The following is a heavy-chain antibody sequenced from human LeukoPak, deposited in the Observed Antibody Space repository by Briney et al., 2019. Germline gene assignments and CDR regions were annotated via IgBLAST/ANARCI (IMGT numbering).Heavy chain of an antibody. CDR1: GFTFSNVW. CDR3: TTGSESGYRRGYSYGYGVY. V-gene: IGHV3-15*01. Sequence: GGSLRLSCAASGFTFSNVWMNWVRQAPGKGLEWVGRIKSKADGGTTDYAAPVKGRFTISRDDSKNTLYLQMNSLKTEDTAVYYCTTGSESGYRRGYSYGYGVYWGQGTLVTVSS. J-gene: IGHJ4*02. CDR2: IKSKADGGTT. D-gene: IGHD5-18*01.